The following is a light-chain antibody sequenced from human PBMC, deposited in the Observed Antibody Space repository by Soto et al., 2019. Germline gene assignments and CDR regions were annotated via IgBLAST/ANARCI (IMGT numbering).Light chain of an antibody. CDR2: GAS. CDR1: QSVSSTY. Sequence: EIVLTQSPGTLSLSPGERATLSCRASQSVSSTYLAWYQQKPGQAPRLLIYGASSRATGIPDRFSGSGSGTHFTLTISRLEPEDFAVYYCLQYGSSPGTFGQGTKVEIK. CDR3: LQYGSSPGT. J-gene: IGKJ1*01. V-gene: IGKV3-20*01.